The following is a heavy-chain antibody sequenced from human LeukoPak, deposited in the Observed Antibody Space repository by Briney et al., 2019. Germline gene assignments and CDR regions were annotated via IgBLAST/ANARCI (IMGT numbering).Heavy chain of an antibody. CDR3: AKTPGYTTVTSHDY. D-gene: IGHD4-17*01. CDR1: GFTFNSYA. Sequence: PPGGSLRLSCAASGFTFNSYAMSWVRQAPGKGLEWVSAISGSGGSTYYADSMRGRFTISRDNSKNTLYLQMNSLRAEDTAVYHCAKTPGYTTVTSHDYWGQGTLVTVSS. J-gene: IGHJ4*02. V-gene: IGHV3-23*01. CDR2: ISGSGGST.